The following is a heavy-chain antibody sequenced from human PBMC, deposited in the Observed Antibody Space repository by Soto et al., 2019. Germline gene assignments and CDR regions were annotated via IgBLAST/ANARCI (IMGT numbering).Heavy chain of an antibody. CDR3: ARVGSGELRFPFDY. J-gene: IGHJ4*02. CDR2: IYYSGST. D-gene: IGHD3-10*01. Sequence: SETLSLTCTVSGGSISSYYWSWIRQPPGKGLEWIGYIYYSGSTNYNPSLKSRVTISVDTSKNQFSLKLSSVTAADTAVYYCARVGSGELRFPFDYWGQGILVTVSS. V-gene: IGHV4-59*01. CDR1: GGSISSYY.